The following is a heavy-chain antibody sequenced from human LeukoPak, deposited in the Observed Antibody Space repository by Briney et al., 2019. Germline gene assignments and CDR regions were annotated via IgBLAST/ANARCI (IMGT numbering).Heavy chain of an antibody. D-gene: IGHD4-17*01. Sequence: SETLSLTCTVSGGSFSSYCWSWIRQPPGKGLEWIGYICYSGSTNYNPSLKGRVTISVDTSKNQFSLKLSSVTAADTAVYYCARHPFYGDYTGWYFDLWGRGTLVTVSS. V-gene: IGHV4-59*08. CDR3: ARHPFYGDYTGWYFDL. CDR2: ICYSGST. CDR1: GGSFSSYC. J-gene: IGHJ2*01.